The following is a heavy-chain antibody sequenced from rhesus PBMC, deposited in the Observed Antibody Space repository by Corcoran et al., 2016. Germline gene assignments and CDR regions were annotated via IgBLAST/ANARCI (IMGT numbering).Heavy chain of an antibody. J-gene: IGHJ4*01. Sequence: QLQLQESGPGLVKPSETLSVTCAVSGGSISSSYWSWIRQAPGKGLEWIGYIYVSGSSPNYNPSLKCRVTLSVDTSKNQLSLKLSSVTAAGTAVYYCASYWGDYLGYWGQGVLVTVSS. D-gene: IGHD3-34*01. V-gene: IGHV4-169*02. CDR3: ASYWGDYLGY. CDR2: IYVSGSSP. CDR1: GGSISSSY.